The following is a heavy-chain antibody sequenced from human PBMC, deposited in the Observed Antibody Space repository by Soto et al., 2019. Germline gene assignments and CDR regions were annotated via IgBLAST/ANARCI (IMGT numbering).Heavy chain of an antibody. J-gene: IGHJ6*02. D-gene: IGHD3-22*01. V-gene: IGHV4-30-4*01. CDR1: GGSISSGDYY. CDR2: IYYSGST. CDR3: ARDRELYYYDSSGYHPGMDV. Sequence: SETLSLTCTVSGGSISSGDYYWSWIRQPPGKGLEWIGYIYYSGSTHYNPSLKSRVTISVDTSKNQFSLKLSSVTAADTAVYYCARDRELYYYDSSGYHPGMDVWGQGTTVTVSS.